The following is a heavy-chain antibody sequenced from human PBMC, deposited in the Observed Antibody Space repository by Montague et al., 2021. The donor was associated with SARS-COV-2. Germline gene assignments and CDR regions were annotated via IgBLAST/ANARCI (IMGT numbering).Heavy chain of an antibody. J-gene: IGHJ5*02. Sequence: SETLSLTCTVSGASISTGSDYWTWIRQRPGRGLEWIGNFYYSGGSTYNPSLKSRVTISADTSKNLFSLTLKSVTASDTAVYYCARDRGDIYGGNSAWFDPGGQGTRVTVSS. V-gene: IGHV4-61*03. CDR1: GASISTGSDY. CDR3: ARDRGDIYGGNSAWFDP. CDR2: FYYSGGS. D-gene: IGHD4-23*01.